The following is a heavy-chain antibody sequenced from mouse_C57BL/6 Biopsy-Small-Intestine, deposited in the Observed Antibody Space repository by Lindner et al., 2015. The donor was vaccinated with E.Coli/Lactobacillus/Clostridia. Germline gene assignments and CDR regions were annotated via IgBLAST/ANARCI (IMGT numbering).Heavy chain of an antibody. CDR3: SRGVGD. CDR1: GYTFTDHY. J-gene: IGHJ4*01. Sequence: SVKVSCKASGYTFTDHYMHWVRQAPGQGLEWMGRVDPKSGGTVFAQRFQGRVTITGDTSISTAYMELSRLTSDDTGVYYCSRGVGDWGQGTLVTVSS. V-gene: IGHV1-18*01. CDR2: VDPKSGGT.